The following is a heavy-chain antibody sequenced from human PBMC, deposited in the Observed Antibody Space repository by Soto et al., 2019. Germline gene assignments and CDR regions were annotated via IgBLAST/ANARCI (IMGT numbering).Heavy chain of an antibody. CDR1: GGSISSYY. V-gene: IGHV4-59*01. J-gene: IGHJ3*02. CDR2: IYYSGST. CDR3: AREWNDYGGKRDAFDI. D-gene: IGHD4-17*01. Sequence: QVQLQESGPGLVKPSETLSLTCTVSGGSISSYYWSWIRQPPGKGLEWIGYIYYSGSTNYNPSLTSRVTISVDTSKNQFSLKLSSVTAADTAVYYCAREWNDYGGKRDAFDIWGQGTMVTVSS.